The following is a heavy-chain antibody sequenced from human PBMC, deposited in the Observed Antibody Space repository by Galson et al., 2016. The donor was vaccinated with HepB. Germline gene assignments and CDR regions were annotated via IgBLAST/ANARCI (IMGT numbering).Heavy chain of an antibody. CDR3: ATDGIGDYYYGLDV. Sequence: SETLSLTCAVSGGSTGGSYWSWIRQPPGKGLEWIGFIYHTGTTNYSPSLKSRVSISLDTSKSQFSLRLTSVTPADTAVYFCATDGIGDYYYGLDVWGKGTSVTVSS. J-gene: IGHJ6*04. V-gene: IGHV4-59*01. CDR2: IYHTGTT. CDR1: GGSTGGSY. D-gene: IGHD3-16*01.